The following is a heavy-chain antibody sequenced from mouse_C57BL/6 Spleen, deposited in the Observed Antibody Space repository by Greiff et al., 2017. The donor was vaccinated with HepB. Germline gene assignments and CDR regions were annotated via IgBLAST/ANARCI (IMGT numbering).Heavy chain of an antibody. D-gene: IGHD1-1*01. Sequence: VQLQQPGAELVKPGASVKLSCKASGYTFTSYWLQWVKQRPGQGLEWIGEIDPSDSYTNYNQKFKGKATLTVDTSSSTAYMQLSILTSEDSAVYYCARGLLRSRFAYWGQGTLVTVSA. CDR1: GYTFTSYW. CDR3: ARGLLRSRFAY. CDR2: IDPSDSYT. J-gene: IGHJ3*01. V-gene: IGHV1-50*01.